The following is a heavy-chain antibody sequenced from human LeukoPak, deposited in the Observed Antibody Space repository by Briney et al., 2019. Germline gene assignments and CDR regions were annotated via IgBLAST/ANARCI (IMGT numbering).Heavy chain of an antibody. V-gene: IGHV3-30-3*01. J-gene: IGHJ5*02. CDR3: ARDREGNWFDP. CDR2: SYDGSNK. Sequence: SYDGSNKYYADSVKGRFTISRDNSKNTLYLQMNSLRAEDTAVYYCARDREGNWFDPWGQGTLVTVSS. D-gene: IGHD1-26*01.